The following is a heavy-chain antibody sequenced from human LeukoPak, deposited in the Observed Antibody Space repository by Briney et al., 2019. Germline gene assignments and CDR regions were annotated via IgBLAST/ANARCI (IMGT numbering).Heavy chain of an antibody. Sequence: ASAKVSCKASGYTFTSYGISWVRQAPGQGLEWMGWISAYNGNTNYAQKLQGRVTMTTDTSTSTAYMELRSLRSDDTAVYYCARAPRPGYCSGGSCYSSYAFDIWGQGTMVTVSS. V-gene: IGHV1-18*01. J-gene: IGHJ3*02. CDR3: ARAPRPGYCSGGSCYSSYAFDI. D-gene: IGHD2-15*01. CDR1: GYTFTSYG. CDR2: ISAYNGNT.